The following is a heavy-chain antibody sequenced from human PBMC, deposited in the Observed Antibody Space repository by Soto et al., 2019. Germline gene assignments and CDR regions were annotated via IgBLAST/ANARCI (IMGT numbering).Heavy chain of an antibody. CDR1: GDSVFGNIAA. Sequence: SQTLSLTCALSGDSVFGNIAACNWIRQSPSGGLEWLGRTYYRSRRYTDYAGSVESRLTVTLDTSKNQFSLHLNSVTPEDRVVYYCARDFPYDDSSDSYLDYWGQGAMVTVSS. CDR2: TYYRSRRYT. V-gene: IGHV6-1*01. D-gene: IGHD6-13*01. CDR3: ARDFPYDDSSDSYLDY. J-gene: IGHJ4*02.